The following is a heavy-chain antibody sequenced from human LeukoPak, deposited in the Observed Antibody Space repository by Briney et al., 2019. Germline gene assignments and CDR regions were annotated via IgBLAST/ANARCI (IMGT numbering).Heavy chain of an antibody. D-gene: IGHD1-26*01. J-gene: IGHJ4*02. CDR3: AKAVGATN. V-gene: IGHV3-74*01. Sequence: GGSLRLSCAASGFTFRSSWMHWVRQGPGKGLVWVSRINNDGSATTYADSVKGRFTISRDTAKNTLYLQMNSLRAEDTAVYYCAKAVGATNWGQGTLVTVSS. CDR2: INNDGSAT. CDR1: GFTFRSSW.